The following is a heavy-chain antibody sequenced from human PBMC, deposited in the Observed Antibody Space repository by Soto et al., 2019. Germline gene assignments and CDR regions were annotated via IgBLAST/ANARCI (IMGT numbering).Heavy chain of an antibody. Sequence: SETLSLTCTVSGGSISSYYWSWIRQPPGKGLEWIGYIYYSGSTNYNPSLRSRVTISVDTSKNQFSLKLSSVTAADTAVYYCERDQYYGLFDYSGEGTLVTVFS. V-gene: IGHV4-59*01. CDR2: IYYSGST. CDR1: GGSISSYY. J-gene: IGHJ4*02. CDR3: ERDQYYGLFDY. D-gene: IGHD3-3*01.